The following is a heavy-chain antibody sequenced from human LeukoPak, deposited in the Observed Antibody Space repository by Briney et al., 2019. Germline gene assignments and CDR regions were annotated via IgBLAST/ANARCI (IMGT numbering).Heavy chain of an antibody. Sequence: GGSLRLSCAASGFTLGHAWMSWFRQAPGKGLEGVGRIVSRADGGTTDYAAPVKGRFIISRDDSKNMVYLQMNSLKTEDTGVYFCSKGCSGSFYRGSDYFDYWGQGILVTVSS. J-gene: IGHJ4*02. V-gene: IGHV3-15*04. CDR3: SKGCSGSFYRGSDYFDY. CDR2: IVSRADGGTT. CDR1: GFTLGHAW. D-gene: IGHD1-26*01.